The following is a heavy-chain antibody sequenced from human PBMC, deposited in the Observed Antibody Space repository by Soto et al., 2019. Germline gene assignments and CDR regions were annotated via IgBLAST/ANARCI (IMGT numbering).Heavy chain of an antibody. D-gene: IGHD3-22*01. V-gene: IGHV3-30-3*02. Sequence: PGGSLRLSCAASGFTFSSYAMHWVRQAPGKGLEWVAVISYDGSNKYYADSVKGRFTISRDNSKNTLYLQMNSLSAEDTAVYYCAKSPYDSSGYYYYFHYWGQGTLVTVSS. CDR2: ISYDGSNK. CDR1: GFTFSSYA. CDR3: AKSPYDSSGYYYYFHY. J-gene: IGHJ4*02.